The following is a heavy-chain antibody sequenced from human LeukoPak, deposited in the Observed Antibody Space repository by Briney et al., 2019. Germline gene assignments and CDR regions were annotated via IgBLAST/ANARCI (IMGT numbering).Heavy chain of an antibody. Sequence: AGRSLRLSCAASGFTFDDYAMHWVRQAPGKGLEWVSGISWNSGSIGYADSVKGRFTISRDNSENTLYLQMNSLRAEDTAMYYCARDGTASITIFGVVIKGFFDLWGRGTLVTVPS. CDR2: ISWNSGSI. CDR1: GFTFDDYA. CDR3: ARDGTASITIFGVVIKGFFDL. V-gene: IGHV3-9*01. J-gene: IGHJ2*01. D-gene: IGHD3-3*01.